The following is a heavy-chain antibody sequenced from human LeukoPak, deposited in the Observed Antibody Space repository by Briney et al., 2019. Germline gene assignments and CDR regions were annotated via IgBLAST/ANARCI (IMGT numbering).Heavy chain of an antibody. CDR1: GFIFSSLW. V-gene: IGHV3-7*01. CDR2: IKPDGSLQ. CDR3: ATSYDSSGCD. D-gene: IGHD3-22*01. J-gene: IGHJ4*02. Sequence: GGFLRLSCTASGFIFSSLWMAWVRQAPGKGLEWVANIKPDGSLQFYGDSVKGRFTISRDNAKNSLYLQMNNLRAEDTALHYCATSYDSSGCDWGQGTLVTVSS.